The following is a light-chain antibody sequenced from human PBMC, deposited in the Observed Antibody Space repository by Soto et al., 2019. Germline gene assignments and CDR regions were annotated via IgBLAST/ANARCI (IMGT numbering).Light chain of an antibody. CDR3: QQYNSYPWT. Sequence: VKMQQSASTVSSSVEDRVTINCRASQSISSWLAWYQQKPGKAPKLLIYDASSLESGVPSRFSGSGSGTEFTLTISSLQPDDFATYYCQQYNSYPWTFGQGTKVDIK. V-gene: IGKV1-5*01. CDR2: DAS. CDR1: QSISSW. J-gene: IGKJ1*01.